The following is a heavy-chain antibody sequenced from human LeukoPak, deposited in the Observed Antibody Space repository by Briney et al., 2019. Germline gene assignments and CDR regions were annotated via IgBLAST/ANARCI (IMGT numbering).Heavy chain of an antibody. CDR2: INPNSGGT. V-gene: IGHV1-2*02. J-gene: IGHJ3*02. Sequence: ASVKVSCKTSGYTFSDYYMHWVRQAPGQGLEWMGWINPNSGGTNYAQKFQGRVTMTRDTSISTVYMDLSRLRSDDTAVYYCARVKRGWDYYDSSGYTPGYAFDIWGQGTMVTVSS. CDR3: ARVKRGWDYYDSSGYTPGYAFDI. D-gene: IGHD3-22*01. CDR1: GYTFSDYY.